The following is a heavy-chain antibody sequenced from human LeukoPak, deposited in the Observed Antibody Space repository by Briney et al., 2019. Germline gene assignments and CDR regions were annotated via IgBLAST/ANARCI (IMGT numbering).Heavy chain of an antibody. J-gene: IGHJ3*02. CDR3: ATPPHLGAKGGRDAFDI. D-gene: IGHD1-26*01. V-gene: IGHV3-30*02. CDR2: IRYDGSNK. Sequence: GGSLRLSCAASGFTFSSYGMHWVRQAPGKGLEWVAFIRYDGSNKYYADSVKGRFTISRDNSKNTLYLQMNSLRAEDTAVYYCATPPHLGAKGGRDAFDIWGQGTMVTVSS. CDR1: GFTFSSYG.